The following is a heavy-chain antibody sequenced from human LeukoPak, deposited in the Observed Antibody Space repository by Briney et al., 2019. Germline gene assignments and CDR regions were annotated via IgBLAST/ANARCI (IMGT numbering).Heavy chain of an antibody. CDR3: ARHRYSTTWYDLDY. CDR2: INHSGST. V-gene: IGHV4-34*01. Sequence: SETLSLTCAVYGGSFSGYYWSWIRQPPGKGLEWIGEINHSGSTNYNPSLKSRVTISVDTSRNQFSLKLRSVTAADTAVYYCARHRYSTTWYDLDYWGQGTLVTVSS. D-gene: IGHD6-13*01. J-gene: IGHJ4*02. CDR1: GGSFSGYY.